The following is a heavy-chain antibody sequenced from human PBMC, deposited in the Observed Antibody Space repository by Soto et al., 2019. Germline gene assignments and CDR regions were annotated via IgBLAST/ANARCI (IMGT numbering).Heavy chain of an antibody. CDR1: GFTFSSYA. Sequence: GGSLRLSCAASGFTFSSYAMSWVRQAPGKGLEWVSAISGSGGSTYYADSVKGRFTISRDNSKNTLYLQMNSLRAEDTAVYYCAKDMGGCGGDCVKGYYYYGMDVWGQGTTVTVSS. J-gene: IGHJ6*02. CDR2: ISGSGGST. D-gene: IGHD2-21*02. CDR3: AKDMGGCGGDCVKGYYYYGMDV. V-gene: IGHV3-23*01.